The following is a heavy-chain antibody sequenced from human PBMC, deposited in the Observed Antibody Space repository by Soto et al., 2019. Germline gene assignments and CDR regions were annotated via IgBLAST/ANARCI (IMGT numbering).Heavy chain of an antibody. Sequence: QPXGSLRLSCSAAGVIFSNYEMSWVRQAPGKGLDWVSYIDHSGTTIYYADSVKGRFTISRDNAKNSLFLQMNSLRAEDTAVYYCARGHIVATILDYWGQGTLVTVSS. CDR2: IDHSGTTI. V-gene: IGHV3-48*03. CDR1: GVIFSNYE. D-gene: IGHD5-12*01. CDR3: ARGHIVATILDY. J-gene: IGHJ4*02.